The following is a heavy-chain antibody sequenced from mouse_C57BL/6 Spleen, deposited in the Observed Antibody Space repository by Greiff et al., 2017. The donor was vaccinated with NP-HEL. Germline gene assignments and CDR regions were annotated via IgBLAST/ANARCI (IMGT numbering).Heavy chain of an antibody. CDR1: GYSITSGYY. CDR2: ISYDGSN. D-gene: IGHD2-4*01. J-gene: IGHJ1*03. CDR3: ARAPDYYDYDGWYYDV. Sequence: VQLQQSGPGLVKPSQSLSLTCSVTGYSITSGYYWNWIRQFPGNKLEWMGYISYDGSNNYNPSLKKRISITRDTSKNQFFLKLNSVTTEDTATYYCARAPDYYDYDGWYYDVWGTGTTVTVSS. V-gene: IGHV3-6*01.